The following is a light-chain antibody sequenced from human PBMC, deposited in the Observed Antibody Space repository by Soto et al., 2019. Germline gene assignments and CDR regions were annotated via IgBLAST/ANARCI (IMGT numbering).Light chain of an antibody. CDR1: SSNIGSET. CDR2: LNK. Sequence: QSVLTQPPSASGTPGQRVTISCSGSSSNIGSETVNWYQHLPGTAPKLLIYLNKQRPSGVPDRFSGSKSDTSASLAISGLQSEDEAEYYCATWDDSLKRVVFGGGTKLTVL. J-gene: IGLJ2*01. V-gene: IGLV1-44*01. CDR3: ATWDDSLKRVV.